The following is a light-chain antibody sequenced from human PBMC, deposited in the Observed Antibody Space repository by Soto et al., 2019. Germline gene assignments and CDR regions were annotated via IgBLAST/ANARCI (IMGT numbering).Light chain of an antibody. CDR3: QQSYSTPPDT. J-gene: IGKJ2*01. V-gene: IGKV1-39*01. CDR1: HSISTN. CDR2: AAS. Sequence: DIPMTQSPSSLSASVGDRVTISFRASHSISTNLNWYQKKPGKAPKLLIHAASSLHSGVPSRFSGSGSGTDFTLTIDSLQPEDFATYYCQQSYSTPPDTFGQGTKLEIQ.